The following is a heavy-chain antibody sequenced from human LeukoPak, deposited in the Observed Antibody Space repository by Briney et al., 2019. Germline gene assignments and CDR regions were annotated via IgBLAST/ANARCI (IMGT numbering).Heavy chain of an antibody. J-gene: IGHJ3*02. D-gene: IGHD4-17*01. Sequence: GESLKISCKGSGYSFTSYWIGWVRQMPGKGLEWMGIIYPGDSDTRYSPSFQGQVTISADKSITTAYLQWSSLKTSDTAMYYCARQNGDYSYAFDIWGQGTMVTVSS. CDR1: GYSFTSYW. V-gene: IGHV5-51*01. CDR3: ARQNGDYSYAFDI. CDR2: IYPGDSDT.